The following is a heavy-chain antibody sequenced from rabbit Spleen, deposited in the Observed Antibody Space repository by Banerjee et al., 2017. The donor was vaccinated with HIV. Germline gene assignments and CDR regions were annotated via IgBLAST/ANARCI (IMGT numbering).Heavy chain of an antibody. CDR3: ARHAGYVGYGYSTLDL. Sequence: QLEESAGGLVQPGGSLTLTCTASGFSISSYYMNWVRQAPGKGLEWIGYIDPVFGNTAYASWVNGRFTISSDNAQNTVDLQMNSLTAADMATYFCARHAGYVGYGYSTLDLWGPGTLVTVS. CDR2: IDPVFGNT. J-gene: IGHJ4*01. CDR1: GFSISSYY. D-gene: IGHD6-1*01. V-gene: IGHV1S7*01.